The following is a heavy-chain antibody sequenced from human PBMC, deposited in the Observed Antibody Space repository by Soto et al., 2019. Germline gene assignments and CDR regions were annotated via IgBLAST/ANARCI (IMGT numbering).Heavy chain of an antibody. CDR3: ARPPVIDIVDPPDY. Sequence: GGSLRPSCAASGFTFSTYAMHWVRQAPGKGLEWVAVISYDGSNKHYADSVKGRFTISRDNSKNTLYLQMNSLRAEDTALYYCARPPVIDIVDPPDYWRQGTLVTVSS. D-gene: IGHD2-15*01. CDR1: GFTFSTYA. J-gene: IGHJ4*02. CDR2: ISYDGSNK. V-gene: IGHV3-30*04.